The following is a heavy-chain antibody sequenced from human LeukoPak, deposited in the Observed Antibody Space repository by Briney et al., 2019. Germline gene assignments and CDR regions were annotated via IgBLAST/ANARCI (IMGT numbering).Heavy chain of an antibody. J-gene: IGHJ4*02. CDR2: INPNSGGT. CDR1: GYAFTGYY. V-gene: IGHV1-2*06. CDR3: ARDYCSSTSCLFDY. Sequence: ASVKVSCKASGYAFTGYYMHWVRQVPGQGLEWMGRINPNSGGTNYAQKFQGRVTMTRDTSISTAYMELSRLTSDDTAMYYCARDYCSSTSCLFDYWGQGTLVTVSS. D-gene: IGHD2-2*01.